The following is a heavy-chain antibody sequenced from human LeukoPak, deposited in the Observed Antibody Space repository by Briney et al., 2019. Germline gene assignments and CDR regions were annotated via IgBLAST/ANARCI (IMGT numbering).Heavy chain of an antibody. J-gene: IGHJ4*02. V-gene: IGHV4-4*02. CDR2: IFHSGST. CDR3: ARHGLYTGSGFDY. Sequence: PSETLSLTCAVSRGSIFSSNWWSWVRQPPGKGLEWIGQIFHSGSTSYSPSLKSRVTISVDKSKNQFSLKLTSVTAADTAVYYCARHGLYTGSGFDYWGQGTLVTVSS. CDR1: RGSIFSSNW. D-gene: IGHD3-16*01.